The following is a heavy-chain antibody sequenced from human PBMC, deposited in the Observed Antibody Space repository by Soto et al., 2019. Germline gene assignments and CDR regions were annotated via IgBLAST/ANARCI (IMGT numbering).Heavy chain of an antibody. V-gene: IGHV3-13*01. J-gene: IGHJ6*03. D-gene: IGHD2-15*01. CDR3: ARGHSGGSWGDYYYYYMDV. CDR2: IGTAGDT. CDR1: GFTFSSYD. Sequence: GGSLRLSCAASGFTFSSYDMHWVRQATGKGLEWVSAIGTAGDTYYPGSVKGRFTISRENAKNSLYLQMNSLRAGDTAVYYCARGHSGGSWGDYYYYYMDVWGKGTTVTVSS.